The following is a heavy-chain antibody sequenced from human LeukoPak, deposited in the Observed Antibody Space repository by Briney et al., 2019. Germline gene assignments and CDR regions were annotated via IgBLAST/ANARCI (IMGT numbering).Heavy chain of an antibody. CDR2: IYYSGST. D-gene: IGHD7-27*01. CDR3: ARGVNRGYYYYYGMDV. CDR1: GGSVSSGSYY. Sequence: PSETLSLTCTVSGGSVSSGSYYWSWIRQPPGKGLEWIGYIYYSGSTNYNPSPKSRVTISVDTSKNQFSLKLSSVTAADTAVYYCARGVNRGYYYYYGMDVWGQGTTVTVSS. J-gene: IGHJ6*02. V-gene: IGHV4-61*01.